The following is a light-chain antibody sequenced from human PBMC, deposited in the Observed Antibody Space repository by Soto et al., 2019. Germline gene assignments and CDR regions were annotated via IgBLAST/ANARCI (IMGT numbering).Light chain of an antibody. Sequence: LMTQSPATLSVSPGERATLSCRASQSVDISLAWYQQKHGQTPRLLIYGASTRDTGVPARLSGRWYGTECTLTISKLQSDDFEVYYCQQYNFWPRSFGQGTKVDIK. V-gene: IGKV3-15*01. CDR3: QQYNFWPRS. J-gene: IGKJ1*01. CDR2: GAS. CDR1: QSVDIS.